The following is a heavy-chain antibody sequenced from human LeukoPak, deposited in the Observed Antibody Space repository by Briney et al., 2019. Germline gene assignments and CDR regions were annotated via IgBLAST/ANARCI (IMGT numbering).Heavy chain of an antibody. Sequence: PGGSLRLSCAASGFTFSSYGMHWVRQAPGKGLEWVAFIRYDGSNKYYADSVKGRFTISRDNSRNSLYLQMNSLRTEDTALYYCAKNFWPAWSGYYEPRTGFDYWCQGTLVTVSS. V-gene: IGHV3-30*02. CDR1: GFTFSSYG. CDR3: AKNFWPAWSGYYEPRTGFDY. CDR2: IRYDGSNK. D-gene: IGHD3-3*01. J-gene: IGHJ4*02.